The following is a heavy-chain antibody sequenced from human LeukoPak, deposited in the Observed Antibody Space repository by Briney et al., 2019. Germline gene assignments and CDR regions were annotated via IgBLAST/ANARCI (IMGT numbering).Heavy chain of an antibody. CDR2: ISSSSSLI. D-gene: IGHD1-7*01. CDR1: GFTFSSYS. CDR3: ARDPHQELTSQDDY. Sequence: GGSLRLSCAASGFTFSSYSMNWVRQAPGKGLEWVSYISSSSSLIYYADPVKGRFTISRDNAKNSLYLQMNSLRAEDTAVYYCARDPHQELTSQDDYWGQGTLVTVSS. V-gene: IGHV3-48*01. J-gene: IGHJ4*02.